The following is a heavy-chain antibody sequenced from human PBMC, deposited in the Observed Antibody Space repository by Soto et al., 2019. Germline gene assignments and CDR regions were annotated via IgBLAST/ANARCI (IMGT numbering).Heavy chain of an antibody. CDR3: ARDPGFRSEY. V-gene: IGHV1-18*01. CDR2: ISAYNGNT. J-gene: IGHJ4*02. CDR1: SYTFASYA. D-gene: IGHD3-9*01. Sequence: ASVKVSCKAPSYTFASYAISLVRQAPGQGLEWMGWISAYNGNTNYAQKLQGRVTMTTDTSTSTAYMELRSLRSDDTAVYYCARDPGFRSEYWGQGTLVTVSS.